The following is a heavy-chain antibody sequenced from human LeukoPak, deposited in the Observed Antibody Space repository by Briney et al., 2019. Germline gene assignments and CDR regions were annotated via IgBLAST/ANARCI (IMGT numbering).Heavy chain of an antibody. Sequence: PSETLSLTCAVYGGSFSGYYWSWIRQPPGKGLEWIGEINHSGSTNYNPSLKSRVTISVDTSKNQFFLKLSSVTAADTAVYYCARIAAAGTDYWGQGTLVTVSS. CDR1: GGSFSGYY. J-gene: IGHJ4*02. V-gene: IGHV4-34*01. CDR2: INHSGST. D-gene: IGHD6-13*01. CDR3: ARIAAAGTDY.